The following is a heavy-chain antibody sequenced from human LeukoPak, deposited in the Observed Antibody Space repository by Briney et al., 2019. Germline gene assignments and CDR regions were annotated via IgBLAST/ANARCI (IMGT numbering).Heavy chain of an antibody. CDR2: IYYSGST. Sequence: SETLSLTCTVSGGSISSYYWSWIRQPPGKGLEWVGYIYYSGSTNYNPSLKSRVTISVDTSKNQSSLKLSSVTAADTAVYYCARGVRRSGYDSNYFDYWGQGTLVTVSS. D-gene: IGHD5-12*01. CDR3: ARGVRRSGYDSNYFDY. V-gene: IGHV4-59*12. J-gene: IGHJ4*02. CDR1: GGSISSYY.